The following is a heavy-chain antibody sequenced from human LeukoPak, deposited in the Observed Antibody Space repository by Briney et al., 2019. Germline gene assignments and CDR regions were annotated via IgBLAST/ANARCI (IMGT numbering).Heavy chain of an antibody. D-gene: IGHD4-17*01. J-gene: IGHJ4*02. V-gene: IGHV3-30*18. CDR3: AKESDYGDYYPYFDY. CDR1: GFTFNDYG. Sequence: GRSLRLSCAASGFTFNDYGMHWARQAPGKGLEWVAVISFDGSDEFYADSVKGRFTIFRDNFKNTLYLQLNSLRAEDTAVYYCAKESDYGDYYPYFDYWGQGTLVTGSS. CDR2: ISFDGSDE.